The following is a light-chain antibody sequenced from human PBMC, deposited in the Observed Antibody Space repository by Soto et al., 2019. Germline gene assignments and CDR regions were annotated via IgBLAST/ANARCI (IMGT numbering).Light chain of an antibody. CDR3: QQYNNWPRRG. CDR2: GAS. J-gene: IGKJ5*01. CDR1: QSVSSN. V-gene: IGKV3-15*01. Sequence: EIVMTQSPATLSVSPGARATLSCRASQSVSSNLAWYQHKPGQAPRLLIYGASTRATGIPARFSGSGSGTEFTLTISSLQSEDFAVYYCQQYNNWPRRGFGQGTRLEIK.